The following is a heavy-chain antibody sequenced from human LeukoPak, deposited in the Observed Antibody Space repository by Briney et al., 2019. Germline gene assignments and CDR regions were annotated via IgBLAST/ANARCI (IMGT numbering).Heavy chain of an antibody. J-gene: IGHJ6*03. CDR3: ARQLYVSGSYYAPMDV. Sequence: SETLSLTCTVSGGSISSSSYYWGWIRQPPGKGLEWIGSIYYSGSTYYNPSLKSRVTISVDTSKNQFSLKLTSVTAADTAVYFCARQLYVSGSYYAPMDVWGKGTTVMISS. CDR1: GGSISSSSYY. V-gene: IGHV4-39*01. CDR2: IYYSGST. D-gene: IGHD3-10*01.